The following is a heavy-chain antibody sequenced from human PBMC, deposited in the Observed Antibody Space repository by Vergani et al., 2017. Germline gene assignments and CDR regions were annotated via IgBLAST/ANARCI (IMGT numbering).Heavy chain of an antibody. CDR3: ASAGYSSGWGGGAFDY. J-gene: IGHJ4*02. Sequence: VSCKASGGTFSSYAISWVRQAPGQGLEWMGGIIPIFGTANYAQKFQGRVTITADESTSTAYMELSSLRSEDTAVYYCASAGYSSGWGGGAFDYWGQGTLVTVSS. CDR1: GGTFSSYA. CDR2: IIPIFGTA. D-gene: IGHD6-19*01. V-gene: IGHV1-69*01.